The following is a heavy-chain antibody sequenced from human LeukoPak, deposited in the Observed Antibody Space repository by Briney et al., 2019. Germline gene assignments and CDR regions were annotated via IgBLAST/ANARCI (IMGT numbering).Heavy chain of an antibody. J-gene: IGHJ6*03. CDR3: AKDLAYYYDSSGSGDYYYYYYMEV. Sequence: GGSLRLSCAASGFTFSSYAMSWVRQAPGKGLEWVSAISGGGGSSYYADSVKGRFTISRDNSKNTLYLQMNSLRAEDTAVYYYAKDLAYYYDSSGSGDYYYYYYMEVWGKGTTVTVSS. V-gene: IGHV3-23*01. CDR1: GFTFSSYA. D-gene: IGHD3-22*01. CDR2: ISGGGGSS.